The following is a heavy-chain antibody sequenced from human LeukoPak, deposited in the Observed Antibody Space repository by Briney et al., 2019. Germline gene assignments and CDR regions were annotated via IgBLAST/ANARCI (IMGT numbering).Heavy chain of an antibody. CDR2: IYYSGST. CDR3: ARDLGTYCGGDCYAYWYFDL. V-gene: IGHV4-59*01. CDR1: GGSISSYS. D-gene: IGHD2-21*02. Sequence: PSETLSLTCTVSGGSISSYSWSWIRQPPGKGLEWIGYIYYSGSTNYNPSLKSQVTISVDTSKNQFSLKLSSVTAADTAVYYCARDLGTYCGGDCYAYWYFDLWGRGTLVTVSS. J-gene: IGHJ2*01.